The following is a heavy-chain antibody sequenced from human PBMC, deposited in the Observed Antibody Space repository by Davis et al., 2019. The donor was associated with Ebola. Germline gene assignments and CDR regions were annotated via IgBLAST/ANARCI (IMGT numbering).Heavy chain of an antibody. CDR3: ARGPSLVEWLLPLYYYYGMDV. J-gene: IGHJ6*04. CDR2: INPSGGST. V-gene: IGHV1-46*01. Sequence: AASVKVSCKASGYTFTSYHMNWVRQAPGQGLEWMGMINPSGGSTTYAQKFQGRITMTRNTSISTAYMELNSLRSEDTAVYYCARGPSLVEWLLPLYYYYGMDVWGKGTTVTVSS. CDR1: GYTFTSYH. D-gene: IGHD3-3*01.